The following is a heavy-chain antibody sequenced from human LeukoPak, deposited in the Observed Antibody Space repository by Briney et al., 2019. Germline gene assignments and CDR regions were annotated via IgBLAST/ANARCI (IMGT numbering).Heavy chain of an antibody. D-gene: IGHD6-6*01. CDR3: ARAAARNNWFDP. CDR1: GYTFTSYA. CDR2: INAGNGNT. Sequence: GASVKVSCKASGYTFTSYAMHWVRQAPGQRLEWMGWINAGNGNTKYSQKFQGRVTITRDTSASTAYMELSSLRSEDTAVYYCARAAARNNWFDPWGQGTLVTVSS. V-gene: IGHV1-3*01. J-gene: IGHJ5*02.